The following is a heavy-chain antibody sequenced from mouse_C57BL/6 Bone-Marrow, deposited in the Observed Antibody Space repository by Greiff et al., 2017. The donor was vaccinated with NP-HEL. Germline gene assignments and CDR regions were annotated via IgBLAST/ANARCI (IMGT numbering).Heavy chain of an antibody. CDR1: GFTFSSYA. Sequence: EVQGVESGGGLVKPGGSLKLSCAASGFTFSSYAMSWVRQTPEKRLEWVATISDGGSYTYYPDNVKGRFTISRDNAKNNLYLQMSHLKSEDTAMYYCARGGLPKAMDYWGQGTSVTVSS. J-gene: IGHJ4*01. CDR2: ISDGGSYT. V-gene: IGHV5-4*01. D-gene: IGHD3-3*01. CDR3: ARGGLPKAMDY.